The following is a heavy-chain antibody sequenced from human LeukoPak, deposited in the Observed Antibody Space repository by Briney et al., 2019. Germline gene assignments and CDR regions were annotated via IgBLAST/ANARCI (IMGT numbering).Heavy chain of an antibody. CDR2: IYPGDSDT. D-gene: IGHD4-17*01. Sequence: GESLKISCKGSGYSFTSYWIGWVRQMPGKGLEWMGIIYPGDSDTRYSPSFQGHVTISADKSINTAYLQWSSLKASDTAMYYCARHSTVTSDYYYFYYMDVWGKGTTVTVSS. J-gene: IGHJ6*03. CDR1: GYSFTSYW. V-gene: IGHV5-51*01. CDR3: ARHSTVTSDYYYFYYMDV.